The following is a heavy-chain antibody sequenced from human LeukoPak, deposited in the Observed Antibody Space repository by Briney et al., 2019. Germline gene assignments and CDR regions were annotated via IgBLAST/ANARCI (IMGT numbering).Heavy chain of an antibody. Sequence: SETLSLTCTVSGGSISSSSYYWGWIRQPPGKGLEWIGSIYYSGSTYYNPSLKSRVTLSVDTSKNQFSLKLTSVTAADTAVYYCARDRHYDTSGADYWGQGTLVTVSS. CDR3: ARDRHYDTSGADY. J-gene: IGHJ4*02. V-gene: IGHV4-39*07. CDR2: IYYSGST. D-gene: IGHD3-22*01. CDR1: GGSISSSSYY.